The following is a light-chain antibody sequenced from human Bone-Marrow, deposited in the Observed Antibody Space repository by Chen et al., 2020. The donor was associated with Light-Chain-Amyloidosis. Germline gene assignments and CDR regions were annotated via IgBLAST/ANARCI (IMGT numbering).Light chain of an antibody. CDR1: ALPTKY. CDR3: QSADSSGTYEVI. J-gene: IGLJ2*01. CDR2: RDT. Sequence: SSELTQPPSVSGSHGQQARITCSGDALPTKYAYWYQQKPGQAPVLVIHRDTERPSGISERFSGSSSGTTATLTISGGQAEDEADYHCQSADSSGTYEVIFGGGTKLTVL. V-gene: IGLV3-25*03.